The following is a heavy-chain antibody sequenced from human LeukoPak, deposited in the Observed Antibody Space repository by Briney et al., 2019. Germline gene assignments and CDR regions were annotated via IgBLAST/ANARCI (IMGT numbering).Heavy chain of an antibody. D-gene: IGHD6-13*01. Sequence: PGASLRLSWAAAGFTFSSYAMSWVRQAGGGGRGWVSAISVGGGSTYYADCVKGRFNMSRDNSNNSLYLQMNSLTAEDTVVYYCAKDPYSSSWYFWFDPWGQGTLVTVSS. CDR1: GFTFSSYA. CDR3: AKDPYSSSWYFWFDP. J-gene: IGHJ5*02. V-gene: IGHV3-23*01. CDR2: ISVGGGST.